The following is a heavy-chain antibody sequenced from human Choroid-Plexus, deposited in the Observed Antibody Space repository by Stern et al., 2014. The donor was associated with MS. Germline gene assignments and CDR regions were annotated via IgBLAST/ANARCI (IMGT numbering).Heavy chain of an antibody. CDR2: VSYVGSNN. Sequence: QLVESGGGVVQPGRPLGLSCVAFGFHFGSCAMHWVRQAPGTGLGWVGGVSYVGSNNYYADSVKGRFTISRDNSQNTLYMQMSSLRPEDTAVYYCAKDRQYLTYFFDHWGQGSLVTVSS. V-gene: IGHV3-30*18. J-gene: IGHJ5*02. CDR3: AKDRQYLTYFFDH. CDR1: GFHFGSCA. D-gene: IGHD2/OR15-2a*01.